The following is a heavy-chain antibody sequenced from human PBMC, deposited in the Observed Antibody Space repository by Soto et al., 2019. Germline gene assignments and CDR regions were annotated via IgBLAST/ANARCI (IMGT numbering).Heavy chain of an antibody. CDR1: GGTFSSYT. Sequence: QVQLVQSGAEVKKPGSSVKVSCKASGGTFSSYTISWVRQAPGQGLEWMGRIIPILGIANYAQKFQGRVTITADKSTSTACMELSSLRSEDTAVYYCARAQWDYYYGMDVWGQGTTVTVSS. CDR3: ARAQWDYYYGMDV. CDR2: IIPILGIA. V-gene: IGHV1-69*02. D-gene: IGHD1-26*01. J-gene: IGHJ6*02.